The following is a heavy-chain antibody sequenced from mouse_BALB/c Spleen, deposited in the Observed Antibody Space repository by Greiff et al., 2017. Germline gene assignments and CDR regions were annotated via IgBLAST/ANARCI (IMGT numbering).Heavy chain of an antibody. D-gene: IGHD2-1*01. Sequence: EVKLVESGGGLVQPGGSLKLSCAASGFTFSSYTMSWVRQTPEKRLEWVAYISNVGGSTYYPDTVKGRFTISRDNAKNTLYLQMSSLKSEDTAMYSCARLWASYGKYVRAMEYWGQGTSVTVSS. J-gene: IGHJ4*01. CDR3: ARLWASYGKYVRAMEY. CDR1: GFTFSSYT. V-gene: IGHV5-12-2*01. CDR2: ISNVGGST.